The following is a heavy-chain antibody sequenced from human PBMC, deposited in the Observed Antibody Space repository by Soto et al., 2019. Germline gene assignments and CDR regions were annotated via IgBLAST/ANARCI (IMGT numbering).Heavy chain of an antibody. J-gene: IGHJ4*02. D-gene: IGHD3-9*01. V-gene: IGHV1-3*01. Sequence: ASVKVSCKASGYTFTSYAMHWVRQAPGQRLEWMGWINAGNGNTKYSQKFQGRVTITRDTSASTAYMELSSLRSEDTAVYYCAREAHPYYDILTGYSKALDYWGQGTLVTVS. CDR1: GYTFTSYA. CDR3: AREAHPYYDILTGYSKALDY. CDR2: INAGNGNT.